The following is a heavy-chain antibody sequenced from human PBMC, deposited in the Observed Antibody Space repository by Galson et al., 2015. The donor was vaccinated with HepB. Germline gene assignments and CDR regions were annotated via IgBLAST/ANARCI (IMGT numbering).Heavy chain of an antibody. V-gene: IGHV3-30*04. CDR1: GFTFSAYA. Sequence: SLRLCCAASGFTFSAYALHWVRQAPGKGLEWVAGISSDGSNKYYAQSVKGRFTISRANSRDTIYLHMNSLRVEDTAIYYCAREEYGSGWYGSVMGNWFDPRGQGTLVTVSS. D-gene: IGHD6-19*01. CDR2: ISSDGSNK. J-gene: IGHJ5*02. CDR3: AREEYGSGWYGSVMGNWFDP.